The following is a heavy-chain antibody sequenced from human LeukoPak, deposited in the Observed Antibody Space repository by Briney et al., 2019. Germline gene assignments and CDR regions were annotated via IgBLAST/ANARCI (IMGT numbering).Heavy chain of an antibody. D-gene: IGHD6-19*01. J-gene: IGHJ4*02. CDR3: ARFRGVAGTSPFDY. CDR2: IWYDGSNK. V-gene: IGHV3-33*01. Sequence: GGSLRLSCAASGFTFSSYGMHWVRQAPGKGLEWVAVIWYDGSNKYYADSVKGRFTISRDNSKNTVYLQMNSLRAEDTAVYYCARFRGVAGTSPFDYWGQGTLVTVSS. CDR1: GFTFSSYG.